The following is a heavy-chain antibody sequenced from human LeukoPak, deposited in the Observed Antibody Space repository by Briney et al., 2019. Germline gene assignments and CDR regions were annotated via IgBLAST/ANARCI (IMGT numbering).Heavy chain of an antibody. CDR3: ARDGGEATSWFDP. V-gene: IGHV4-4*02. D-gene: IGHD3-10*01. CDR2: IYHSGST. J-gene: IGHJ5*02. CDR1: GGSISSSNW. Sequence: PSGTLSLTCAVSGGSISSSNWWSWVRQPPGKGLEWIGEIYHSGSTNYNPSLMSRVTISVDTSKNQFSLKLSSVTAADTAAYYCARDGGEATSWFDPWGQGTLVTVSS.